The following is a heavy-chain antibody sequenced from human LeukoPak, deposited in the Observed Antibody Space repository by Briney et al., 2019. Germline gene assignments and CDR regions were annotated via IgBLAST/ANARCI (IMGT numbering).Heavy chain of an antibody. V-gene: IGHV1-8*03. D-gene: IGHD2-2*02. Sequence: GASVKVSCKASGYTFTSYDINWVRQATGQGLEWTGWINPNSGNTGYAQKVQGRVTITRNTSISTAYMELSSLRSEDTAVYYCARVRYCSSTSCYKNFDYWGQGTLVTVSS. CDR1: GYTFTSYD. J-gene: IGHJ4*02. CDR2: INPNSGNT. CDR3: ARVRYCSSTSCYKNFDY.